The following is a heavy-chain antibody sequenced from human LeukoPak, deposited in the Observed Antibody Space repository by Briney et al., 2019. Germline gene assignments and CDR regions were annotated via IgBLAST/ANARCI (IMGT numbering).Heavy chain of an antibody. CDR3: APPFCSSTSCNGRGYYFDQ. CDR1: GFTFSSYG. D-gene: IGHD2-2*01. CDR2: IRYDGSNK. V-gene: IGHV3-30*02. J-gene: IGHJ4*02. Sequence: GGSLRLSCAASGFTFSSYGMHWVRQAPGKGLEWVIFIRYDGSNKYHADSVKGRFTISRDNSKNTLYLQLNSLRAEDTAVYYCAPPFCSSTSCNGRGYYFDQWGQGTLVTVSS.